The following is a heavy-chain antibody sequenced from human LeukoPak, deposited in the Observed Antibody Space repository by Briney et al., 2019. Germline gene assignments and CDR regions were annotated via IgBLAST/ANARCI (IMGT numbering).Heavy chain of an antibody. J-gene: IGHJ4*02. CDR1: GGSISSGGYY. D-gene: IGHD2-2*01. V-gene: IGHV4-30-2*01. CDR2: IYHSGST. Sequence: PSETLSLTCTVSGGSISSGGYYWSWIRQPPGKGLEWIGYIYHSGSTYYNPSLKSRVTISVDTSKNQFSLKLSSVTAADTAVYYCAREGCSSTSCYFVDYWSQGTLVTVSS. CDR3: AREGCSSTSCYFVDY.